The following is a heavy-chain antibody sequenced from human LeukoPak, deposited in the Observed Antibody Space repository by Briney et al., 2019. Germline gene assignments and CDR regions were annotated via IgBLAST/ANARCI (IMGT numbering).Heavy chain of an antibody. Sequence: GGSLRLSCATSGFTFSSYAMSWVSQAPGKGLEWVSGIGASGGSTYYADSVKGRFTISRDNSKNTLYLQMNSLRTEDTAVYYCAKAEGYDILTGLDYWGPGTVVTVSS. CDR1: GFTFSSYA. CDR3: AKAEGYDILTGLDY. J-gene: IGHJ4*02. V-gene: IGHV3-23*01. CDR2: IGASGGST. D-gene: IGHD3-9*01.